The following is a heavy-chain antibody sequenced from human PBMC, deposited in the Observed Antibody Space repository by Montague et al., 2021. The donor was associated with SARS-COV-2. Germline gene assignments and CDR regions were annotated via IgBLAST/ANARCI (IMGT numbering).Heavy chain of an antibody. J-gene: IGHJ5*01. CDR1: GFSFSNYA. V-gene: IGHV3-23*01. Sequence: SLRLSCAVSGFSFSNYAMNWVRQAPGRGLEWVSSISGSGGTTYYADSVEGRFMISRDNSKNTLYLQMNSLRAEDTAVYYCAKEGSDYYASGSYYTRLGWFNSWGQGTLVTVSS. CDR2: ISGSGGTT. CDR3: AKEGSDYYASGSYYTRLGWFNS. D-gene: IGHD3-10*01.